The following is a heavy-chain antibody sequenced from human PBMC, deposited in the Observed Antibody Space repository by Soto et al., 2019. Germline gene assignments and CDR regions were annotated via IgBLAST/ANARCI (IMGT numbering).Heavy chain of an antibody. V-gene: IGHV3-30*18. CDR2: ISYDGSNK. CDR3: AKDYLSSCFDY. CDR1: GFTFSSYG. Sequence: GGSLRLSCAASGFTFSSYGMHWVRQAPGKGLEWVAVISYDGSNKYYADSVKGRFTISRDNSKNTLYLQMNSLRAEDTAVYYCAKDYLSSCFDYWGQGTLVTVSS. D-gene: IGHD2-2*01. J-gene: IGHJ4*02.